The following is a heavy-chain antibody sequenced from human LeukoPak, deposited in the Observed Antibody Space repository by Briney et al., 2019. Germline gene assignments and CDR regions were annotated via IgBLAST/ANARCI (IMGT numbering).Heavy chain of an antibody. CDR1: GFTFSSYD. V-gene: IGHV3-23*01. CDR3: AKDHPVVATIRAIPDAFDI. CDR2: ISSSGGST. D-gene: IGHD5-12*01. J-gene: IGHJ3*02. Sequence: GGSLRLSCAASGFTFSSYDMSWVRQAPGKGLEWVSAISSSGGSTYYADAVKSRYTISRDNSKYTLYLQMNRLRAEDTAVYYCAKDHPVVATIRAIPDAFDIWGQGTTVTVSS.